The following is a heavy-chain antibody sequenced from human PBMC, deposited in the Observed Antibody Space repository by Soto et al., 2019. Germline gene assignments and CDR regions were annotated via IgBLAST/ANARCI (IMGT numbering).Heavy chain of an antibody. CDR2: ISGSGGST. CDR1: GCTFSSYA. CDR3: AKCFGYSSGWYASYYYYGMDV. D-gene: IGHD6-19*01. V-gene: IGHV3-23*01. J-gene: IGHJ6*02. Sequence: GGSLRLSCAASGCTFSSYAMSWVRQAPGKGLEWVSAISGSGGSTYYADSVKGRFTISRDNSKNTLYLQMNSLRAEDTAVYYCAKCFGYSSGWYASYYYYGMDVWGQGTTVTVSS.